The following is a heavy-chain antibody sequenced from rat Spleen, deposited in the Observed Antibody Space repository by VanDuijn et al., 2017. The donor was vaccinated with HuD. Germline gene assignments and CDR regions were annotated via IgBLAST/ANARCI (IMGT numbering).Heavy chain of an antibody. Sequence: EVQLVESGGGLVQPGRSLKLSCAASGFTFSDYNMAWVRQAPKKGLEWVATISYDDSSTYYRDSVKGRFTISRDNAKSTLYLQLDSLRSEDTATYYCARQWDYWGQGVMVTVSS. V-gene: IGHV5-7*01. CDR1: GFTFSDYN. J-gene: IGHJ2*01. CDR3: ARQWDY. CDR2: ISYDDSST.